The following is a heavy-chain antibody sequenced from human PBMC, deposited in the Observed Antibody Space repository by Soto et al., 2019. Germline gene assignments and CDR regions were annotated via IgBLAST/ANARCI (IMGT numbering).Heavy chain of an antibody. Sequence: KPSETLSLTCAVYGGSFSGYYWSWIRQPPGKGLEWIGEINHSGSTNYNPPLKSRVTISVDTSKNQFSLKLSSVTAADTAVYYCARGLQLQKRGYSGYDRRGWFDPWGQGTLVTVSS. D-gene: IGHD5-12*01. J-gene: IGHJ5*02. CDR1: GGSFSGYY. V-gene: IGHV4-34*01. CDR2: INHSGST. CDR3: ARGLQLQKRGYSGYDRRGWFDP.